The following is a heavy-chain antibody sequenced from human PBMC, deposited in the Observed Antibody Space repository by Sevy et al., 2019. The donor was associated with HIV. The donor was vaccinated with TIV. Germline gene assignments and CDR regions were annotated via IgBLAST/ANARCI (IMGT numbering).Heavy chain of an antibody. V-gene: IGHV1-24*01. CDR1: GYTLTKLS. J-gene: IGHJ4*02. CDR2: FDPEDGET. D-gene: IGHD3-22*01. CDR3: ASGREYYYGNSGYFDY. Sequence: ASVKVSCKVSGYTLTKLSMHWVRQAPGKGLEWMGGFDPEDGETIYAQKFQDRITMNEDTSTDTAYMELNSLRSEDTAMYYCASGREYYYGNSGYFDYWGQGTLITVSS.